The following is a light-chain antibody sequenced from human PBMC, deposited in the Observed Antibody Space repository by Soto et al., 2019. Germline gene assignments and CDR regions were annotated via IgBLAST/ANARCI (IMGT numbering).Light chain of an antibody. V-gene: IGLV1-44*01. CDR2: SND. CDR3: ATWDQSLNGVV. Sequence: QSVLVQPPSASGTPGQKVTIFCPGTIFNIASHPVNWYQRLPGTAPKLLIHSNDQRPSGVPDRFSGSKSGTSASLALSGLQSDDEADYYCATWDQSLNGVVFGGGTKLTVL. J-gene: IGLJ3*02. CDR1: IFNIASHP.